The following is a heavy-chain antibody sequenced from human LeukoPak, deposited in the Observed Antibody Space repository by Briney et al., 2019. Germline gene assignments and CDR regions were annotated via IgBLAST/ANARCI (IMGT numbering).Heavy chain of an antibody. D-gene: IGHD3-3*01. J-gene: IGHJ6*03. V-gene: IGHV3-21*01. CDR2: ITSGSSYI. Sequence: GGSLRLSCAASGFTFSSYNMNWVRQAPGKGLEWVSSITSGSSYIYYADSVKGRFTISRDNAKNSLYLQMNSLRAEDTAVYYCAKEYYDFWSGYEFYFYYMDVWGKGTTVTVSS. CDR1: GFTFSSYN. CDR3: AKEYYDFWSGYEFYFYYMDV.